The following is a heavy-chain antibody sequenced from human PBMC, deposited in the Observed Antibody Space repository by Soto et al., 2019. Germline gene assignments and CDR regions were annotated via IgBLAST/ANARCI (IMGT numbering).Heavy chain of an antibody. CDR3: ARSPQYYTPGSSPFDY. CDR1: SYVIESGHY. J-gene: IGHJ4*03. D-gene: IGHD3-3*01. CDR2: IYDSGTT. V-gene: IGHV4-38-2*01. Sequence: PSETLSLTCVVSSYVIESGHYWGWVRQPPGKGLEWVGSIYDSGTTYYNPSLRSRVTISADTSKNQFSLSLPSVTAADTAVYYCARSPQYYTPGSSPFDYWGPGTMVTVSS.